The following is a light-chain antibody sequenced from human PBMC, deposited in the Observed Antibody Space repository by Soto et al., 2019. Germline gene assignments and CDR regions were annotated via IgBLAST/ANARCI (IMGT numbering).Light chain of an antibody. CDR2: GDS. V-gene: IGLV1-40*01. Sequence: QSVLTQPPSVSGAPGQRVTISCIGSSSNIGSGYDVHWYQQFPRTAPKLLISGDSNRPSGVPDRFSGSKSGTSASLAITGLQTEDEADYYCQSYDSSLSGVIFGGGTKLPVL. CDR3: QSYDSSLSGVI. J-gene: IGLJ2*01. CDR1: SSNIGSGYD.